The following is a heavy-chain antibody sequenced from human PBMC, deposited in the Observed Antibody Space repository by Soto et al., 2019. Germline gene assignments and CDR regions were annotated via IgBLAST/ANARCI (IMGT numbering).Heavy chain of an antibody. D-gene: IGHD6-6*01. CDR2: IYYSGST. Sequence: SETLSLTCTVSGGSISSGGYYWSWIRQHPGKGLEWIGYIYYSGSTYYNPSLKSRVTISVDTSKNQFSLKLSSVTAADTAVYYCAGSIAGRYNWFDPWGQGTLVTV. CDR3: AGSIAGRYNWFDP. CDR1: GGSISSGGYY. V-gene: IGHV4-31*03. J-gene: IGHJ5*02.